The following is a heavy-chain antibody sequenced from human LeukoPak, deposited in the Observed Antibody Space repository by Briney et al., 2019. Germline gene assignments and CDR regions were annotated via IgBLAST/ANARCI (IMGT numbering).Heavy chain of an antibody. CDR1: GFTFSSYG. CDR2: IRYDGSNK. J-gene: IGHJ4*02. Sequence: GGSLRLSCAASGFTFSSYGMHWVRQAPGKGLEWVAFIRYDGSNKYYADSVKGRFTISRDNSKNTLYLQMNSLRAEDTAVYYCAKDSDTARYYFDYWGQGTLVTVSS. D-gene: IGHD5-18*01. CDR3: AKDSDTARYYFDY. V-gene: IGHV3-30*02.